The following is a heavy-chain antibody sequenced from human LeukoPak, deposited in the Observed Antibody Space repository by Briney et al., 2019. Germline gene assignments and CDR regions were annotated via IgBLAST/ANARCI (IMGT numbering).Heavy chain of an antibody. CDR2: IYSGGST. CDR1: GFTFSSYW. Sequence: GGSLRLSCAASGFTFSSYWMHWVRQAPGKGLEWVSVIYSGGSTYYADSVKGRFTISRDNSENTLYLQMSSLRAEDTAVYYCASCFRVNAFDIRDQGTMVTVSS. V-gene: IGHV3-66*01. J-gene: IGHJ3*02. D-gene: IGHD2-21*01. CDR3: ASCFRVNAFDI.